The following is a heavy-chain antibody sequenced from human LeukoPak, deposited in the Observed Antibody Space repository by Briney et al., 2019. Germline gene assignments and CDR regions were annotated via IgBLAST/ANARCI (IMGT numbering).Heavy chain of an antibody. CDR1: GFTFSSYL. Sequence: SGGSLRLSCAASGFTFSSYLMSWVRQAPGKGLEWVANIKQDGSEKYYVDSVKGRFTISRDNAKNSLYLQMNSLRAEDTAVYYCARPTLYTSSSSRGYYFDYWGQGTLVTVSS. V-gene: IGHV3-7*01. CDR2: IKQDGSEK. CDR3: ARPTLYTSSSSRGYYFDY. D-gene: IGHD6-6*01. J-gene: IGHJ4*02.